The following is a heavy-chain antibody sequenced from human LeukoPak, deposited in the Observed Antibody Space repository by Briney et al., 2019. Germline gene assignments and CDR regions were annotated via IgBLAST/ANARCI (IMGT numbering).Heavy chain of an antibody. J-gene: IGHJ4*02. CDR2: ISGIASGGRT. V-gene: IGHV3-23*01. CDR3: AKDRSGYDLGSFDY. D-gene: IGHD5-12*01. CDR1: GLTFSSFA. Sequence: GGSLRLSCAASGLTFSSFAMSWVRQAPGKGLEWVSGISGIASGGRTDYADSVKGRFTISRDNSKNTLYLQMTSLRAEDTAVYYCAKDRSGYDLGSFDYWGQGTLVTVSS.